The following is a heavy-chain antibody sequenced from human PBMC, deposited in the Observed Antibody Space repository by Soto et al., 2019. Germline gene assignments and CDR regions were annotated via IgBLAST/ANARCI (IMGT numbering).Heavy chain of an antibody. D-gene: IGHD1-20*01. Sequence: RSLRLSCAASGFTFSNYWMHWVRQAPGKGLVWVSRIHSDGSSTFYADSVKGRFTISRDNAKKMVYLQMNSLRAEDTAVYYCARDNWNTVWGQGTMVTVSS. CDR3: ARDNWNTV. CDR2: IHSDGSST. J-gene: IGHJ3*01. CDR1: GFTFSNYW. V-gene: IGHV3-74*01.